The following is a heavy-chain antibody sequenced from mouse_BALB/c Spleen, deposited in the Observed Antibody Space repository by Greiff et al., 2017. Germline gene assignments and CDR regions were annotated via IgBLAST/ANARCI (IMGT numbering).Heavy chain of an antibody. V-gene: IGHV1-15*01. CDR3: TKAARAFAY. Sequence: QVQLKQSGAELVRPGASVTLSCKASGYTFTDYEMHWVKQTPVHGLEWIGAIDPETGGTAYNQKFKGKATLTADKSSSTAYMELRSLTSEDSAVYYCTKAARAFAYWGQGTLVTVSA. CDR2: IDPETGGT. D-gene: IGHD3-1*01. J-gene: IGHJ3*01. CDR1: GYTFTDYE.